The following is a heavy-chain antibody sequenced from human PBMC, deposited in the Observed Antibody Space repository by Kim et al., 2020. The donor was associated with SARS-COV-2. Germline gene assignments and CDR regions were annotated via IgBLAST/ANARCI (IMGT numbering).Heavy chain of an antibody. CDR3: LKQSPGGWYVYDY. CDR2: IRGSSEST. CDR1: GFTFSNFV. Sequence: GGSLRLSCEASGFTFSNFVMSWVRQAPGKGLEWVSAIRGSSESTYYADSVKGRFTISRDNSKNTLFLKMNSLGADDTAGYYCLKQSPGGWYVYDYWGQG. V-gene: IGHV3-23*01. J-gene: IGHJ4*02. D-gene: IGHD6-19*01.